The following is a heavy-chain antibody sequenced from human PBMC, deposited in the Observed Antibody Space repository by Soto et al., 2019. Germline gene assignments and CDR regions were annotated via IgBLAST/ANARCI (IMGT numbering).Heavy chain of an antibody. Sequence: QVQLVQSGTEVKKPGSSVTVSCKASGGPYSKYSISWVRQAPGQGLEWMGRIIPIFDITNYAQKFQGRVTSTAAKSTSTVYMDLSSLRSEDTAVYYCARSLLGDYYDSDGLDNWGQGTLVTVSS. V-gene: IGHV1-69*02. CDR1: GGPYSKYS. CDR3: ARSLLGDYYDSDGLDN. D-gene: IGHD3-22*01. J-gene: IGHJ4*02. CDR2: IIPIFDIT.